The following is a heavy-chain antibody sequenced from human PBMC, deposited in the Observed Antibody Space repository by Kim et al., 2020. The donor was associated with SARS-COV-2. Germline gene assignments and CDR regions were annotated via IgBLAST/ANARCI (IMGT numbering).Heavy chain of an antibody. CDR3: ARAPGGGTSSWYFDL. D-gene: IGHD1-1*01. J-gene: IGHJ2*01. Sequence: PSLKSRVTISVDKSKNQFSLKLSSVTAADTAVYYCARAPGGGTSSWYFDLWGRGTLVTVSS. V-gene: IGHV4-4*02.